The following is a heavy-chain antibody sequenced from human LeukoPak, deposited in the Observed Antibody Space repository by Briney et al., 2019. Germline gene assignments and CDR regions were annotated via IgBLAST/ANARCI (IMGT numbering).Heavy chain of an antibody. V-gene: IGHV3-7*01. CDR3: VGQLLRAV. CDR2: IKEDGSVQ. J-gene: IGHJ6*04. D-gene: IGHD2-2*01. CDR1: GFTFSSYG. Sequence: PGRSLRLSCAASGFTFSSYGMHWVRQAPGKGLEWVANIKEDGSVQDYADSVKGRFTISRDNAKNSLYLQMNSLRVDDTAVYYCVGQLLRAVWGKGTTVTVSS.